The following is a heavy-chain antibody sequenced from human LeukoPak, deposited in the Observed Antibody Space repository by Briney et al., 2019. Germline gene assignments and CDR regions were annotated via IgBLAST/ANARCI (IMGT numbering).Heavy chain of an antibody. V-gene: IGHV3-30*18. D-gene: IGHD5-18*01. CDR2: MSYDGFNK. CDR1: GFTFSSCA. CDR3: AKTKGYSYGYYFDY. Sequence: SGGSLRLSCAASGFTFSSCAMHWVRQSLGKRLEWVAVMSYDGFNKYYADSVKGRFTISRDNSKNTLYLQMNSLRAEDTAVYYCAKTKGYSYGYYFDYWGQGTLVTVSS. J-gene: IGHJ4*02.